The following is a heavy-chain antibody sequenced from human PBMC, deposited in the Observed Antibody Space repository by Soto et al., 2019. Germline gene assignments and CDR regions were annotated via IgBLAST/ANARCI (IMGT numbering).Heavy chain of an antibody. CDR2: IYYSGST. Sequence: SETLSLTCTVSGGSISSYYWSWIRQPPGKGLEWIGYIYYSGSTNYNPSLKSRVTISVDTSKNQFSLKLSSVTAADTAVYYCARIHYDILTGHYYYGMDVWGQGTTVTVSS. CDR3: ARIHYDILTGHYYYGMDV. J-gene: IGHJ6*02. V-gene: IGHV4-59*01. CDR1: GGSISSYY. D-gene: IGHD3-9*01.